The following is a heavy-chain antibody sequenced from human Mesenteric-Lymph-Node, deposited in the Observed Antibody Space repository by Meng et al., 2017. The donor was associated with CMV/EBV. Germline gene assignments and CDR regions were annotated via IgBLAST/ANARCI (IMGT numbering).Heavy chain of an antibody. CDR1: GFTFSNYA. Sequence: GESLKISCAASGFTFSNYAMSWVRQAPGKGLEWVALISYDGYGGSANTHYADSVKGRFIISRDNAKNSLYLQMNSLRAEDTAVYYCASQLDYYFDYWGQGTLVTVSS. V-gene: IGHV3-30*04. J-gene: IGHJ4*02. CDR3: ASQLDYYFDY. CDR2: ISYDGYGGSANT. D-gene: IGHD3/OR15-3a*01.